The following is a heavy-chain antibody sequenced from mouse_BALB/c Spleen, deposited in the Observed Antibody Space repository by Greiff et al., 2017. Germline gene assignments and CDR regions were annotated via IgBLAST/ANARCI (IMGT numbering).Heavy chain of an antibody. CDR2: IYPGSGNT. Sequence: QVQLQQSGAELARPGASVKLSCKASGYTFTDYYINWVKQRTGQGLEWIGEIYPGSGNTYYNEKFKGKATLTADKSSSTAYMQLSSLTSEDSAVYFCALITTFDYWGQGTTLTVSS. CDR3: ALITTFDY. D-gene: IGHD1-1*01. J-gene: IGHJ2*01. CDR1: GYTFTDYY. V-gene: IGHV1-77*01.